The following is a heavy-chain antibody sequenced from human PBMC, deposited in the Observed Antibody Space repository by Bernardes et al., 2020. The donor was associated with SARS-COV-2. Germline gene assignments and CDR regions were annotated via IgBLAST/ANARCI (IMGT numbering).Heavy chain of an antibody. J-gene: IGHJ4*02. CDR2: IHYTRYT. V-gene: IGHV4-39*01. D-gene: IGHD5-18*01. Sequence: SATLCLTCSVSGGSTSINNYFWDWIRQPPGKGLEWIGSIHYTRYTYYNPSLKSRVTISLDTSRNQFSLKLSSVTAADTAVYYCARRVDSHGKMFFDYWGQGILVTVSS. CDR1: GGSTSINNYF. CDR3: ARRVDSHGKMFFDY.